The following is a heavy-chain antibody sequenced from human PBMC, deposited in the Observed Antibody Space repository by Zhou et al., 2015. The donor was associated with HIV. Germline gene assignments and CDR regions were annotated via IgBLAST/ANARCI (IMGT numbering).Heavy chain of an antibody. Sequence: QVQLVESGGGVVQPGRSLRLSCAASGFTFSSYGMHWVRQAPGKGLEWVAVIWYDGSNKYYADSVRGRFTISRDNAKNSLYLQMNGLRDEDTAVYYCATSGSYRFDYWGQGTLVTVSS. CDR3: ATSGSYRFDY. CDR1: GFTFSSYG. V-gene: IGHV3-33*01. D-gene: IGHD1-26*01. J-gene: IGHJ4*02. CDR2: IWYDGSNK.